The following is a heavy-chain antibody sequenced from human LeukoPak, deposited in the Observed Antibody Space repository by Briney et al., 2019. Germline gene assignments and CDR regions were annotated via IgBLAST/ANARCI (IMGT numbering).Heavy chain of an antibody. CDR1: GFTFNRYW. J-gene: IGHJ4*02. Sequence: GGSLRLSCAASGFTFNRYWMHWVRQVPGKGLVWVSRINSDGSRTNYVDSARGRFTVSRDNAKNTLFLQMNGLRAEDTAVYYCARGNFYSGSGSSPLDYWGQGTLVTVSS. D-gene: IGHD3-10*01. V-gene: IGHV3-74*01. CDR3: ARGNFYSGSGSSPLDY. CDR2: INSDGSRT.